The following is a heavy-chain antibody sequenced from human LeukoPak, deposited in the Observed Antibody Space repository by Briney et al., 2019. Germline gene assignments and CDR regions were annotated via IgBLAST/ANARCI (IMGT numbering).Heavy chain of an antibody. CDR2: IYYSGST. J-gene: IGHJ4*02. D-gene: IGHD6-13*01. CDR1: GGSISSYY. Sequence: SETLSLTCTVSGGSISSYYWSWIRQPPGKGLEWIGYIYYSGSTNYNPSLKSRVTISVDTSKNQFSLKLSSVTAADTAVYYCASGIAAAGVFTFDYWGQGTLVTVSS. CDR3: ASGIAAAGVFTFDY. V-gene: IGHV4-59*01.